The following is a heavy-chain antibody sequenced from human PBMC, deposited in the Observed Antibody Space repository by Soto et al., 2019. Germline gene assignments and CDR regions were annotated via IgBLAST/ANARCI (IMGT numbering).Heavy chain of an antibody. D-gene: IGHD3-10*01. CDR2: IWFHGNEK. V-gene: IGHV3-33*01. CDR3: ACLAWFGDPVPPFGC. CDR1: GFTFDISG. Sequence: WGSLSLSCAASGFTFDISGMNWLRQAPGKGLGWLAMIWFHGNEKYYEDSVKGRFTVSRDNSKNTLDLQMNSLRVEDTAVYYCACLAWFGDPVPPFGCWGQGTVVTVSS. J-gene: IGHJ4*02.